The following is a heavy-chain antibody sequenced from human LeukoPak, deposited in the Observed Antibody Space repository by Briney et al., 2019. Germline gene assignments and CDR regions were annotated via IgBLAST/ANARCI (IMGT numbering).Heavy chain of an antibody. CDR2: ISGSVGST. CDR3: AKPLPGIAVAGRANYFDY. V-gene: IGHV3-23*01. J-gene: IGHJ4*02. D-gene: IGHD6-19*01. CDR1: GFTFSDYY. Sequence: GGSLRLSCAASGFTFSDYYMSWIRQAPGKGLEWVSAISGSVGSTYYADSVKGRFTISRDNSKNTLYLQMNSLRAEDTAVYYCAKPLPGIAVAGRANYFDYWGQGTLVTVSS.